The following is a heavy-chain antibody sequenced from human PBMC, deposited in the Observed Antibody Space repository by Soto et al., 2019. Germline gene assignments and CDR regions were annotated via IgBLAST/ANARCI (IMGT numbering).Heavy chain of an antibody. Sequence: QVQLVESGGGVVQPGRSLRLSCAAYRFTFMSYAMHWVRQAPGKGLEWVAVISSDGKNTHYADSVRGRFTISRDDPNNTLYVQMDSLRAEDTAVYYCARDQTVLWFDPWGQGTLVTVSS. CDR2: ISSDGKNT. CDR1: RFTFMSYA. J-gene: IGHJ5*02. CDR3: ARDQTVLWFDP. D-gene: IGHD4-4*01. V-gene: IGHV3-30*04.